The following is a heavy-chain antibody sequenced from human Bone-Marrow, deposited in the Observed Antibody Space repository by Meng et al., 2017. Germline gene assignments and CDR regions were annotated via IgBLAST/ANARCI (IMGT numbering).Heavy chain of an antibody. CDR3: ASLYGVVGASWFDP. J-gene: IGHJ5*02. D-gene: IGHD1-26*01. CDR2: IYYSGST. CDR1: GGSISSGGYY. Sequence: QLQESGPGLVKPYQTLSLTCTVSGGSISSGGYYWNWIRQHPGKGLEWIGYIYYSGSTYYNPSLKSRITISVDTSKNHFSLKLSSVTAADTAVYYCASLYGVVGASWFDPWGQGTLVTVSS. V-gene: IGHV4-31*03.